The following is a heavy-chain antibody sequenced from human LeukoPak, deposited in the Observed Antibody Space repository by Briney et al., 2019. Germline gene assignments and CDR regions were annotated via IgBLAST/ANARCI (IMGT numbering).Heavy chain of an antibody. Sequence: SGGSLRLSCAASGFTFSSYWMHWVRQAPGKGRVWVSRINSDGSSTSYADSVKGRFTISRDNAKNTLYLQMSSLRAEDTAVYYCAREGYYYDSSGYGSWGQGTLVTVSS. V-gene: IGHV3-74*01. CDR2: INSDGSST. CDR3: AREGYYYDSSGYGS. D-gene: IGHD3-22*01. CDR1: GFTFSSYW. J-gene: IGHJ5*02.